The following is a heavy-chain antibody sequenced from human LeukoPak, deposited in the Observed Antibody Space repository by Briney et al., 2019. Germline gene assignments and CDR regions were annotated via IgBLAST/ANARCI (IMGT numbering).Heavy chain of an antibody. V-gene: IGHV3-48*01. CDR1: GFTFSSYS. Sequence: GESLRLSCAASGFTFSSYSMNRVRQAPGKGLEWVSYISSASNTIYYADSVKGRFTISRDNAKNSLYLQMNSLRAEDTAMYYCARDGWFGDYNWFDPWGQGTLVTVSS. CDR3: ARDGWFGDYNWFDP. J-gene: IGHJ5*02. D-gene: IGHD3-10*01. CDR2: ISSASNTI.